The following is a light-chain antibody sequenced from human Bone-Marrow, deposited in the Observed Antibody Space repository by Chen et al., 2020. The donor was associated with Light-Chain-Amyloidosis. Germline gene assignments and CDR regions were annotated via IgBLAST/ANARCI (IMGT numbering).Light chain of an antibody. Sequence: SYVLTQPSSVSVAPGQPTTIPCGGNNIGSTSVHWYQQTPGQAPLLVVYDDSDRPSGIPERLSGSNSGNTATLTISRVEAGDEADYYGQVWDRSSDRPVFGGGTKLTVL. V-gene: IGLV3-21*02. J-gene: IGLJ3*02. CDR3: QVWDRSSDRPV. CDR2: DDS. CDR1: NIGSTS.